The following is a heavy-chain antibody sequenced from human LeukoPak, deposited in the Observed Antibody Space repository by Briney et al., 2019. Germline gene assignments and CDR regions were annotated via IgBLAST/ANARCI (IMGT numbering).Heavy chain of an antibody. Sequence: ASVKVSCKASGYTFTAYYLHWVRQAPGQGLEWMGWINPNSGGTNYAQKFQGRVTMTRDTSISTAYTELSRLRSDDTAVYYCARGYAGGAAGICYYWDQGTLVTVSS. CDR1: GYTFTAYY. J-gene: IGHJ4*02. CDR2: INPNSGGT. D-gene: IGHD6-13*01. V-gene: IGHV1-2*02. CDR3: ARGYAGGAAGICYY.